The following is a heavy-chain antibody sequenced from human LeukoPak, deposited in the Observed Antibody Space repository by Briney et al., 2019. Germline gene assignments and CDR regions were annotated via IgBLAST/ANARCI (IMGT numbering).Heavy chain of an antibody. CDR2: IYYSGST. Sequence: PSETLSLTCTVSGGSISSYYWSWIRQPPGKGLEWIGYIYYSGSTNYNPSLKSRVTISVDTSKNQFSLKLSSVTAADTAVYYCARHSPLGDSSGYYYYYYGMDVWGQGTTVTVSS. D-gene: IGHD3-22*01. V-gene: IGHV4-59*08. CDR3: ARHSPLGDSSGYYYYYYGMDV. J-gene: IGHJ6*02. CDR1: GGSISSYY.